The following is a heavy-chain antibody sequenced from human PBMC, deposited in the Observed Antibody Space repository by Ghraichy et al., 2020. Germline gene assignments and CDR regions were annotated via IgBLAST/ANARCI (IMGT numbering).Heavy chain of an antibody. V-gene: IGHV3-33*01. D-gene: IGHD3-16*01. CDR1: GFSFSNYD. Sequence: GGSLRLSCAVSGFSFSNYDMHWVRQAPGKGLEWVALIWYDGSNKYYADSVKGRFTISRDNSKNTLYLQMNSLRAEDTAVYYCARVEGGYFDYWGQGTLVIVSS. CDR3: ARVEGGYFDY. J-gene: IGHJ4*02. CDR2: IWYDGSNK.